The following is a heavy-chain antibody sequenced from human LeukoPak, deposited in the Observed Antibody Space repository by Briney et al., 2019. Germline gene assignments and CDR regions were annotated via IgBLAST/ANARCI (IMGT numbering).Heavy chain of an antibody. J-gene: IGHJ6*03. CDR3: AKVYDPRGLYYCYYMDV. CDR1: GFIFSSYA. CDR2: ISGSGGST. V-gene: IGHV3-23*01. D-gene: IGHD3-22*01. Sequence: GGSLRLSCAASGFIFSSYAMGWVRQAPGKGLEWVSAISGSGGSTYYADSVKGRFTISRDNSKNTLYLQMNSLRAEDTAVYYCAKVYDPRGLYYCYYMDVWGKGTTVTVSS.